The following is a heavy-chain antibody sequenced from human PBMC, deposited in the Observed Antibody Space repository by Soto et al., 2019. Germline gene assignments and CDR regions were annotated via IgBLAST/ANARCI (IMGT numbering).Heavy chain of an antibody. Sequence: EVQLVESGGGLVQPGGSLRLSCAASGFTFSISWMHWVRQVPGKGLEWVSRINGDSSSTRHADSVTGRFTVSRDNARNTLYLHMNSLRVEDTCVYHCARELCVGSVCSRAFDIWGQGTMVTVST. CDR1: GFTFSISW. CDR2: INGDSSST. J-gene: IGHJ3*02. D-gene: IGHD2-15*01. CDR3: ARELCVGSVCSRAFDI. V-gene: IGHV3-74*01.